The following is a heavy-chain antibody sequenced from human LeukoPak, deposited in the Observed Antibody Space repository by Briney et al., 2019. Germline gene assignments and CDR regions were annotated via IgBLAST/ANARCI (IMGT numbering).Heavy chain of an antibody. Sequence: SETLSLTCTVSGGSVSSGSYYWSWIRQPPGKGLEWIGCIYYSGSTNYNPSLKSRVTISVDTSKNQFSLKLSSVTAADTAVYYCARDIMVRGVWSDYWGQGTLVTVSS. CDR1: GGSVSSGSYY. J-gene: IGHJ4*02. CDR2: IYYSGST. D-gene: IGHD3-10*01. CDR3: ARDIMVRGVWSDY. V-gene: IGHV4-61*01.